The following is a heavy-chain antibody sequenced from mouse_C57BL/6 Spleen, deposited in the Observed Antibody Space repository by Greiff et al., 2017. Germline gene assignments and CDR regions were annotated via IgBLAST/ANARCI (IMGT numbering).Heavy chain of an antibody. D-gene: IGHD1-1*01. Sequence: QVQLQQPGAELVKPGASVKISCKASGYTFTSYWIPWVKQRPGQGLEWIGDIYPGSGSTNYNEKFKSKATLTVDASSSTAYMQLSSLTSEDSAVYYCVATVVGYWGQGTTLTVSS. V-gene: IGHV1-55*01. CDR1: GYTFTSYW. CDR2: IYPGSGST. CDR3: VATVVGY. J-gene: IGHJ2*01.